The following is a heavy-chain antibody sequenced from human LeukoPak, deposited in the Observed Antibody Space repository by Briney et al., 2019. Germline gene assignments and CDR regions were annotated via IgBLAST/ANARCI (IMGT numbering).Heavy chain of an antibody. CDR1: GYTLTELS. D-gene: IGHD2-15*01. CDR2: FDPEDGET. J-gene: IGHJ3*02. V-gene: IGHV1-24*01. Sequence: ASVKVSCTVSGYTLTELSMHWVRQAPGKGLEWMGGFDPEDGETIYAQKFQGRVTMTEDTSTDTAYMELSSLRSEDTAVYYCATEGRGYCSGGSCPYDAFDIWGQGTMVTVSS. CDR3: ATEGRGYCSGGSCPYDAFDI.